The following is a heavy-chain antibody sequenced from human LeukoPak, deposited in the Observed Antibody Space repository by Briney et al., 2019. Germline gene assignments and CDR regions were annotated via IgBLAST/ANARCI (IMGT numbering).Heavy chain of an antibody. J-gene: IGHJ3*02. Sequence: SETLSLTCTVSGGSISSGSYYWSWIRQPAGKGLEWIGRIYTSGSTNYNPSLKSRVTISVDKSKNQFSLKLSSVTAADTAVYYCASYSSSSYDAFDIWGQGTMVTVSS. D-gene: IGHD6-6*01. V-gene: IGHV4-61*02. CDR1: GGSISSGSYY. CDR3: ASYSSSSYDAFDI. CDR2: IYTSGST.